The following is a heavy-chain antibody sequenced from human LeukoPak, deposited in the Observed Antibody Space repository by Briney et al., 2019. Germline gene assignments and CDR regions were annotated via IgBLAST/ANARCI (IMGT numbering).Heavy chain of an antibody. CDR3: ARGAAVAGIDY. D-gene: IGHD6-19*01. J-gene: IGHJ4*02. V-gene: IGHV4-61*02. CDR2: IYTSGST. CDR1: GGSISSGSYY. Sequence: SQTLSLTCTVSGGSISSGSYYWSWIRQPAGKGLEWIGRIYTSGSTNYNPSLKSRVTISVDTSKNQFSLKLSSVTAADTAVYYCARGAAVAGIDYWGQGTLVTVSS.